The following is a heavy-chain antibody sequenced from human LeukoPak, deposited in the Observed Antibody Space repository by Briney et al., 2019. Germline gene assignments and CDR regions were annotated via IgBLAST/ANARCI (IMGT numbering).Heavy chain of an antibody. J-gene: IGHJ4*02. Sequence: GGSLRLSCAASGFTFSSYSMNWVRQAPGKGLEWVSSISSSGSTIYYADSVKGRFTISRDNAKNSLYLQMNSLRAEDTAVYYCATDYGSGSYYWYYFDYWGQGTLVTVSS. CDR1: GFTFSSYS. V-gene: IGHV3-21*04. CDR3: ATDYGSGSYYWYYFDY. D-gene: IGHD3-10*01. CDR2: ISSSGSTI.